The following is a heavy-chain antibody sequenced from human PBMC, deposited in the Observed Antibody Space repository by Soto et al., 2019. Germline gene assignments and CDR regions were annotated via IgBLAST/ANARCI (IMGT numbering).Heavy chain of an antibody. CDR3: ASDSSSAQYYYDGMDV. V-gene: IGHV3-53*01. D-gene: IGHD6-6*01. Sequence: LRLSCAASGFTVSSHYMSWVRQAPGKGLEWLSVIYSGGSTSYADSVKGRFTISRDNFKNTLYLQMNSLRVEDSAIYYCASDSSSAQYYYDGMDVWGQGTTVTVSS. CDR2: IYSGGST. CDR1: GFTVSSHY. J-gene: IGHJ6*02.